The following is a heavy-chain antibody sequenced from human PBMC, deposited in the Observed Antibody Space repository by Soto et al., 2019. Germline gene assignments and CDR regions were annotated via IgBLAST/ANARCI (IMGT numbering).Heavy chain of an antibody. D-gene: IGHD3-3*01. J-gene: IGHJ5*02. V-gene: IGHV4-34*01. Sequence: PSETLSLTCAVYGGSFSGYYWSWIRQPPGKGLEWIGEINHSGSTNYNPSLKSRVTISVDTSKNQFSLKLSSVTASDTAVYYCARHEAGYYDFWSGSNNNWFDPWGQGTLVTVSS. CDR1: GGSFSGYY. CDR2: INHSGST. CDR3: ARHEAGYYDFWSGSNNNWFDP.